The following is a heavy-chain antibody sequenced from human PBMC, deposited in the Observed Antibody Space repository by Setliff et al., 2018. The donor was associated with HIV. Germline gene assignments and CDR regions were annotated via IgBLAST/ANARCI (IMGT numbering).Heavy chain of an antibody. D-gene: IGHD3-16*01. V-gene: IGHV1-69-2*01. J-gene: IGHJ4*01. CDR3: AAGPFSWGQYF. CDR1: GYTFTDRY. Sequence: PSVKVSCKASGYTFTDRYITWFQQAPGKGFEWMGRRYPRGDGTIYAERFRGRLTLSADMSTNTGYMELDNLKSEDTAMYFCAAGPFSWGQYFWGRGTLVTVSS. CDR2: RYPRGDGT.